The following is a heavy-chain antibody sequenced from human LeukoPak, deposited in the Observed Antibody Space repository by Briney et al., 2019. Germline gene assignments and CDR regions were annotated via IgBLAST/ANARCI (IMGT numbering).Heavy chain of an antibody. Sequence: PSETLSLTCAVYGGSFSGYYWSWIRQPPGKGLEWIGEINHSGSTNYNPSLKSRVTISVDTSKNQFSLKLSSVTAADTAVYYCARGRFTRTSCPPVPDYWGQGTLVTVSS. D-gene: IGHD2-2*01. J-gene: IGHJ4*02. CDR3: ARGRFTRTSCPPVPDY. CDR2: INHSGST. CDR1: GGSFSGYY. V-gene: IGHV4-34*01.